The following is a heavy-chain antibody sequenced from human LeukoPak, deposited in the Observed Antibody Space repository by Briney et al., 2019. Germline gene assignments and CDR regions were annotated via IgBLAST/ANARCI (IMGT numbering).Heavy chain of an antibody. Sequence: GASVTVSCKASGYTFTNYGINWVRQAPGQGLEWMGWISAYNGVTKSAQKLQGRVTMTTDTSTSTAYMELRNLRSDDTAVYYCARWDRGRNSELDYWGQGTLVIVSS. D-gene: IGHD1-26*01. J-gene: IGHJ4*02. CDR3: ARWDRGRNSELDY. V-gene: IGHV1-18*01. CDR1: GYTFTNYG. CDR2: ISAYNGVT.